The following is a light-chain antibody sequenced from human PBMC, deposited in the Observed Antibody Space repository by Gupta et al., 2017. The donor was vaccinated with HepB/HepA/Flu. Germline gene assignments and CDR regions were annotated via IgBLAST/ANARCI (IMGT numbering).Light chain of an antibody. V-gene: IGLV2-14*01. CDR3: SSYVTANTV. CDR1: NSDIGTYDF. J-gene: IGLJ3*02. Sequence: QSALTQPASVSGSPGQSITISCTGTNSDIGTYDFVSWYQRYPGKAPQLMIYGVSYRPSGVSNRFSGSKSGNTASLTISGLQAEDEADYYCSSYVTANTVFGGGTKLTVL. CDR2: GVS.